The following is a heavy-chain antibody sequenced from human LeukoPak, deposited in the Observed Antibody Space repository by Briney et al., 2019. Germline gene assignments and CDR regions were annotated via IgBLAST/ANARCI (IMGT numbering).Heavy chain of an antibody. Sequence: ASVKVSCKASGYTFISYYMHWVRQAPGQGLEWMGMINPSGGSTSYAQRFQGRVTMTRDMSTSTVYMELSSLRSEDTAVYYCARVGATYSGDPWGQGTLVTVSS. V-gene: IGHV1-46*01. CDR1: GYTFISYY. D-gene: IGHD1-26*01. J-gene: IGHJ5*02. CDR2: INPSGGST. CDR3: ARVGATYSGDP.